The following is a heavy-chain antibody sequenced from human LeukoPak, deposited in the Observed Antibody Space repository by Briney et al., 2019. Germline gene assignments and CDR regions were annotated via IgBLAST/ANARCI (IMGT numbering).Heavy chain of an antibody. V-gene: IGHV3-23*01. J-gene: IGHJ4*02. CDR3: AKGSWLDC. CDR2: IGASDDST. D-gene: IGHD6-13*01. CDR1: GFTFSNYA. Sequence: AGGSLRLSCAASGFTFSNYAMSRVRQAPGKGLEWVSAIGASDDSTYYANSVKGRFTISRDNSKNTLYLQMNSLRAEDTAVYYCAKGSWLDCWGQGTLVTVSS.